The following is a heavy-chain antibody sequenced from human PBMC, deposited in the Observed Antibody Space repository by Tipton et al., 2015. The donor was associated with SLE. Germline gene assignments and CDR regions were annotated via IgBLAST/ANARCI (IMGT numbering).Heavy chain of an antibody. CDR1: GGSISSGSYY. CDR2: IYASGST. V-gene: IGHV4-61*09. D-gene: IGHD3-22*01. Sequence: TLSLTCTVSGGSISSGSYYWSWIRQPAGKGLEWIGHIYASGSTNYNPSLKSRVAMSVDTSMNQFSLKLSSVTAADTAVYYCARTYYHFDYWGQGTLVTVSS. CDR3: ARTYYHFDY. J-gene: IGHJ4*02.